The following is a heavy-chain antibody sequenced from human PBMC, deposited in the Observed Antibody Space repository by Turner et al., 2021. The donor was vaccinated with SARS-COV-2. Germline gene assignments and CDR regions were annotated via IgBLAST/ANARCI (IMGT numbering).Heavy chain of an antibody. D-gene: IGHD6-13*01. V-gene: IGHV3-7*03. J-gene: IGHJ4*02. CDR2: IKQDGSEK. CDR3: ARLHTSSWYFDY. CDR1: GFTFSSYW. Sequence: EVQLVESGGGLVQPGGSLRLYCAASGFTFSSYWMSWVRQAPWKGLEWVANIKQDGSEKYYVDSVKGRFTISRDNAKNSLYLQMNSLRAEDTAVYYCARLHTSSWYFDYWGQGTLVTVSS.